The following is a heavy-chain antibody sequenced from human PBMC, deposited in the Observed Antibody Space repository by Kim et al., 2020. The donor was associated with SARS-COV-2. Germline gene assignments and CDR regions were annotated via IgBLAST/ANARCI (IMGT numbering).Heavy chain of an antibody. J-gene: IGHJ4*02. CDR1: GFNFSDYY. V-gene: IGHV3-11*01. Sequence: GGSLRLSCAASGFNFSDYYMSWIRQAPGQGLEWLSYISSRDSTISYADSVKGRFTISRDNAKNSLYLQMSSLRADDTAVYYCARSAEGDFWCQGILVTVS. CDR2: ISSRDSTI. CDR3: ARSAEGDF.